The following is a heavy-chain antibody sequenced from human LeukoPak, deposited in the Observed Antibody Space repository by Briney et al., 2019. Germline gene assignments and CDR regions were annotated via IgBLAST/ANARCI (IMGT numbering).Heavy chain of an antibody. V-gene: IGHV4-38-2*02. CDR1: GYSISSGYY. Sequence: KPSETLSLTCTVSGYSISSGYYWGWIRQPPGKGLEWIGSIYHSGSTYYNPSLKSRVTISVDTSKNQFSLKLSSVAAADTAVYYCARSDYFDYWGQGTLVTVSS. J-gene: IGHJ4*02. CDR2: IYHSGST. CDR3: ARSDYFDY.